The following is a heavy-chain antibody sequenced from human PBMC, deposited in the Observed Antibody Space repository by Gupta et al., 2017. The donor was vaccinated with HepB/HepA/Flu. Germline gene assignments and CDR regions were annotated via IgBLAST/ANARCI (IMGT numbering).Heavy chain of an antibody. Sequence: EVQLVESGGALVQPGGSLRLSCAASGFTLSNFWMTWVRQAPGKGLEWVANINRDGSKTHSVDSMTGRFTISRDNAKNSLYLQLNSLRPEDTAVYYCARDSSPYCGGDCYLDAFDIWGQGTVVTVSS. CDR3: ARDSSPYCGGDCYLDAFDI. D-gene: IGHD2-21*02. CDR2: INRDGSKT. CDR1: GFTLSNFW. V-gene: IGHV3-7*01. J-gene: IGHJ3*02.